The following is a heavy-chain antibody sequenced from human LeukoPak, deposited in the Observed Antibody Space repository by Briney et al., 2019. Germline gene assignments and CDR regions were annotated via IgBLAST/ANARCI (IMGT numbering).Heavy chain of an antibody. CDR2: IIPIFGTA. V-gene: IGHV1-69*05. J-gene: IGHJ4*02. D-gene: IGHD6-25*01. CDR3: ARDRRPGPYYFDY. CDR1: GGTFSSYA. Sequence: ASVKVSCKASGGTFSSYAISWVRQAPGQGLEWMGGIIPIFGTANYAQKFQGRVTMTRDTSTSTVYMELSSLRSEDTAVYYCARDRRPGPYYFDYWGQGTLVAVSS.